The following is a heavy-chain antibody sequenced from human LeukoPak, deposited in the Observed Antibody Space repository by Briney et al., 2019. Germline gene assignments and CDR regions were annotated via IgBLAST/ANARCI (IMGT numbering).Heavy chain of an antibody. CDR3: ARDPPAVSINTYA. J-gene: IGHJ4*02. D-gene: IGHD2-8*01. CDR1: GFPVGNNY. V-gene: IGHV3-66*01. Sequence: GGSLRLSCAASGFPVGNNYMNWVRQAPGKRLEWVSLIFSHGETSYADSVKGRFTISRDNSQNTLYLQMNGLRVEDTAVYYCARDPPAVSINTYAWGQGTLVTVSS. CDR2: IFSHGET.